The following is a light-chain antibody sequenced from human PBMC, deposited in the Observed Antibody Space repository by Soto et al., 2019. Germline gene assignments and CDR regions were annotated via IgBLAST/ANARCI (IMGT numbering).Light chain of an antibody. Sequence: EIVMTQSPATLSVSPGERATLSCTASQSVSTNLAWYQQKPGQAPRLLIYGASTRATGIPARFSGGGSGTEFTLTISSLQSEDFAVYYCQQYDGWPPRTFGQGTKV. CDR3: QQYDGWPPRT. V-gene: IGKV3-15*01. CDR2: GAS. CDR1: QSVSTN. J-gene: IGKJ1*01.